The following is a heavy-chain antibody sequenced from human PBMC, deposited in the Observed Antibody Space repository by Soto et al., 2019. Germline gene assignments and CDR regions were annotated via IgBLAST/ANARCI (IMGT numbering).Heavy chain of an antibody. CDR3: ARGLYGGISY. CDR1: GGSFSGYY. D-gene: IGHD4-17*01. CDR2: INHSGST. Sequence: QVQLQQWGAGLLKPSETLSLTCAVYGGSFSGYYWSWIRQPPGKGLEWIGEINHSGSTNYNPSLKSRVTISVDTSKNQFSLKLSSVTAADTAVYYCARGLYGGISYWGQGTLVTVSS. V-gene: IGHV4-34*01. J-gene: IGHJ4*02.